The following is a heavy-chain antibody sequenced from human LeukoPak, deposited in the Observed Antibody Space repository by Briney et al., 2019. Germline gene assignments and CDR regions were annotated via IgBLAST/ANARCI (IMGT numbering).Heavy chain of an antibody. CDR1: GFTFSSYG. D-gene: IGHD6-19*01. Sequence: PGGSLRLSCAASGFTFSSYGMHWVRQAPGKGLEWVAVISYDGSNKYYADSVKGRFTISRDNSKNTLYLQMNSLRAEDTAVYYCAKDLYSSGWYNWFDPWGQGTLVTVSS. CDR2: ISYDGSNK. J-gene: IGHJ5*02. V-gene: IGHV3-30*18. CDR3: AKDLYSSGWYNWFDP.